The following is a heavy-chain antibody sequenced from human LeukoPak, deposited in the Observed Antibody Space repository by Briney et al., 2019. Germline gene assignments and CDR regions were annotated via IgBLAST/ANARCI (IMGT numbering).Heavy chain of an antibody. CDR2: INHSGST. Sequence: SETLSLTCAVYGGSFSGYHWSWIRQPPGKGLEWIGEINHSGSTNYNPSLKSRVTISVDTSKNQFSLKLSSVTAADTAVYYCARGGYRSSTSRPFDYWGQGTLVTVSS. V-gene: IGHV4-34*01. CDR1: GGSFSGYH. J-gene: IGHJ4*02. D-gene: IGHD2-2*01. CDR3: ARGGYRSSTSRPFDY.